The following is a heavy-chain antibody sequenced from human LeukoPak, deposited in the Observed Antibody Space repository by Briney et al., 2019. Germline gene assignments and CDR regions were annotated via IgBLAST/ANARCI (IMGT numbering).Heavy chain of an antibody. D-gene: IGHD2-2*01. CDR2: IYPVDSDT. CDR3: ARIAGYCSSTSCLAARNYYYYYMDV. CDR1: GYSFTSYW. V-gene: IGHV5-51*01. Sequence: GESLKISCKGSGYSFTSYWIGWVRQMPGKGLEWMGIIYPVDSDTRYSPYFQGQVTISADKSISTAYLQWSSLKASDTAMYYCARIAGYCSSTSCLAARNYYYYYMDVWGKGTTVTVSS. J-gene: IGHJ6*03.